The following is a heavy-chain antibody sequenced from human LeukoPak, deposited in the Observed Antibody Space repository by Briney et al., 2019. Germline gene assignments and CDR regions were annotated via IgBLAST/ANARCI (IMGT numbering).Heavy chain of an antibody. CDR1: GYTFTNYY. J-gene: IGHJ6*03. CDR3: AIGYCSSTSCFPYYYYMDV. Sequence: ASVKVSCKASGYTFTNYYMHWVRQAPGQGLEWMGLINPSGGGTSYAQNFQGRVTMTRDTSTSTVYMELSSLRSEDTAVYYCAIGYCSSTSCFPYYYYMDVWGKGTTVTVSS. D-gene: IGHD2-2*01. V-gene: IGHV1-46*01. CDR2: INPSGGGT.